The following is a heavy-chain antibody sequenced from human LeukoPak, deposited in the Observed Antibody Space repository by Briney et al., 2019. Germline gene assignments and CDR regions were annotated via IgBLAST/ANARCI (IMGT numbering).Heavy chain of an antibody. Sequence: GASVKVSCKTSGYMFTDYYMHWVRQAPGQGLEWMGLINPNSGGTNSAQRFQGRVTMTRDTSISTAYMELSRLRSDDTAVYYCARTTEGGYSYRYFYYYYMDVWGKGTTVTISS. CDR2: INPNSGGT. J-gene: IGHJ6*03. CDR3: ARTTEGGYSYRYFYYYYMDV. D-gene: IGHD5-18*01. CDR1: GYMFTDYY. V-gene: IGHV1-2*02.